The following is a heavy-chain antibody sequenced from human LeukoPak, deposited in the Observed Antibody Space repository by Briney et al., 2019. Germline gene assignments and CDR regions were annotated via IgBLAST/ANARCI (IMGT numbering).Heavy chain of an antibody. J-gene: IGHJ4*02. CDR1: GFTFKSYV. V-gene: IGHV3-23*01. CDR3: AKDFRWEVPAEAY. D-gene: IGHD1-26*01. CDR2: IYGSGVSI. Sequence: GGSLRLSCVASGFTFKSYVMNWVRQAPGKGLEWLATIYGSGVSISYADSVKGRFTISRDNSNNTLYLQMNSLRVEDTAFYYCAKDFRWEVPAEAYWGQGILVTVSS.